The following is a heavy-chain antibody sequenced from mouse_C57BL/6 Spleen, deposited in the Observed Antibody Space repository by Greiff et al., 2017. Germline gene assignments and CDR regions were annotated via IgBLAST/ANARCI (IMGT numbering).Heavy chain of an antibody. CDR2: ISSGNSNT. V-gene: IGHV5-17*03. J-gene: IGHJ2*01. CDR1: GFTFTGYG. D-gene: IGHD1-2*01. Sequence: EVKLVESGAGLVKPGGSLKLSCTASGFTFTGYGMHWVQQAPEKGLEWIAYISSGNSNTYYADTLKGRVTLSIDNSKSTVFLQLSSLTSEDSAVYYCARGYCYCNFDDWGKGTTLTVSS. CDR3: ARGYCYCNFDD.